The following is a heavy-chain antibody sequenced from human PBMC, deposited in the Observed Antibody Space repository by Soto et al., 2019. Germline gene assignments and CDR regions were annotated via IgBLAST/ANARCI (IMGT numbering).Heavy chain of an antibody. CDR2: ISGSGGST. V-gene: IGHV3-23*01. D-gene: IGHD3-22*01. Sequence: HPGGSLRLSCAASGFTFSSYAMSWVRQAPGKGLEWVSAISGSGGSTYYADSVKGRFTISRGNSKNTLYLQMNSLRAEDTAVYYCAKEVTYYDSSGYPNWFDPWGQGTLVTVSS. CDR1: GFTFSSYA. J-gene: IGHJ5*02. CDR3: AKEVTYYDSSGYPNWFDP.